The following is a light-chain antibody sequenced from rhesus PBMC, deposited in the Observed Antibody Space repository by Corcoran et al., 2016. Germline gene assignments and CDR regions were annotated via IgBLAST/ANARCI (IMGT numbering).Light chain of an antibody. CDR3: QQFYGNPFT. J-gene: IGKJ3*01. Sequence: DIQMTQSPSALSASVGDRVTISCRASQHIYNNVAWYQQKTGKAPKLLIYAASSLPSGIPSRFSGSGSWTAFTLTLRSLQPEDIAAYYCQQFYGNPFTFGPATKLAFK. V-gene: IGKV1S17*01. CDR1: QHIYNN. CDR2: AAS.